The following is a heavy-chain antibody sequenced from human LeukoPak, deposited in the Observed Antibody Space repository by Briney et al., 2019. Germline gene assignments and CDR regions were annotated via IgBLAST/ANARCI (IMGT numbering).Heavy chain of an antibody. J-gene: IGHJ4*02. V-gene: IGHV3-15*01. D-gene: IGHD2-8*01. CDR1: GFTFSSYW. CDR2: IKSKTDGGTT. Sequence: GGSLRLSCAASGFTFSSYWMHWVRQAPGKGPEWVGRIKSKTDGGTTDYAAPVKGRFTISRDDSKNTLYLQMNSLKTEDTAVYYCTTASVYYFDYWGQGTLVTVSS. CDR3: TTASVYYFDY.